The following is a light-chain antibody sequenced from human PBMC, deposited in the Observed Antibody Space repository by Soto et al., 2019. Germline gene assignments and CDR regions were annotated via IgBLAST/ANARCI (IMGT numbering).Light chain of an antibody. CDR1: QSVSSNY. V-gene: IGKV3D-20*02. CDR2: GAF. CDR3: HQRQYWPPIT. Sequence: SVVTHSPCTLSLSPGRRPTFCCRASQSVSSNYLAWYQQKPGQAPRLXLYGAFKRATGIPARFSGSGAATDFTLTISSLEPEDFAVYYCHQRQYWPPITFGQGTRLEIK. J-gene: IGKJ5*01.